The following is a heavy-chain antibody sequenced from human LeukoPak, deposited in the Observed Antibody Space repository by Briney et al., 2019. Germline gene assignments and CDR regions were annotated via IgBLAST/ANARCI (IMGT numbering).Heavy chain of an antibody. Sequence: GRSLRLSCAASGFTFSSYGMHWVRQAPGKGLEWVAVIWYDGSNKYYADSVKGRFTISRDNSKNTLYLQMNSLRAEDTAVYYCARDQNGECVLNGMDVWGQGTTVTVSS. D-gene: IGHD3-3*01. V-gene: IGHV3-33*01. CDR1: GFTFSSYG. J-gene: IGHJ6*02. CDR3: ARDQNGECVLNGMDV. CDR2: IWYDGSNK.